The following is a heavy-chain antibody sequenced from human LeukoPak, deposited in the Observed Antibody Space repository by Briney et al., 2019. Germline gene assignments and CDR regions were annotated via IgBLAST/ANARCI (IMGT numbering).Heavy chain of an antibody. V-gene: IGHV3-11*05. J-gene: IGHJ4*02. CDR1: GFTFSDYY. CDR3: ARDTEDGGSSD. D-gene: IGHD1-26*01. CDR2: ISSSSSYT. Sequence: GGSLRLSCAASGFTFSDYYMSWVRQAPGKGLEWVSYISSSSSYTNYADSVKGRFTISRDNAKNSLYLQMNSLRAEDTAIYFCARDTEDGGSSDWGQGTLVTVSS.